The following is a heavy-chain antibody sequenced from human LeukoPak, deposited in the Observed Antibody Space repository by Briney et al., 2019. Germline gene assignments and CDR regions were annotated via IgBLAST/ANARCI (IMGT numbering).Heavy chain of an antibody. J-gene: IGHJ4*02. Sequence: GGSLRLSCAASGFTFSSYWMSWVRQAPGKGLEWVANIKQDGSEKYYVDSVKGRFTISRDNAKNSLYLQMNSLRAEDTAVYYCARAEGIAVAGKLDYWGQGTLVTVSS. CDR1: GFTFSSYW. V-gene: IGHV3-7*01. D-gene: IGHD6-19*01. CDR2: IKQDGSEK. CDR3: ARAEGIAVAGKLDY.